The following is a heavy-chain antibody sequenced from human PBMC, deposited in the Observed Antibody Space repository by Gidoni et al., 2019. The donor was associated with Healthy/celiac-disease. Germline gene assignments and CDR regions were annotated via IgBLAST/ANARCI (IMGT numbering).Heavy chain of an antibody. CDR2: IKQDGSEK. CDR3: ARDDITGRGRYYYYYGMDV. J-gene: IGHJ6*02. Sequence: EVQLVESGGGLVQPGGSLRLSCAASGFTFSSYWMSWVRQAPGKGLEWVANIKQDGSEKYYVDSVKGRFTISRDNAKNSLYLQMNSLRAEDTAVYYCARDDITGRGRYYYYYGMDVWGQGTTVTVSS. CDR1: GFTFSSYW. D-gene: IGHD1-20*01. V-gene: IGHV3-7*01.